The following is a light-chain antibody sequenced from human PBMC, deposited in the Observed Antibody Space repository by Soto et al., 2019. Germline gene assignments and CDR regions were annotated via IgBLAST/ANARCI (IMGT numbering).Light chain of an antibody. CDR1: QSISSY. Sequence: DIQMTQSPSSLSASVGDRVTITCRASQSISSYLNWYQQKPGEAPKVLIYAASSFQSGVPSRFSGSGSGTDFTLTINNLQPEDFATYHCQQSASTPPTFGGGTKVEIK. CDR3: QQSASTPPT. J-gene: IGKJ4*01. V-gene: IGKV1-39*01. CDR2: AAS.